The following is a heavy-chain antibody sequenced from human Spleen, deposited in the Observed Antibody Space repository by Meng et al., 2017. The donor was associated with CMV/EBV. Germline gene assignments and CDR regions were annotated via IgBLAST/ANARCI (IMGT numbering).Heavy chain of an antibody. CDR2: IYPSDSDT. D-gene: IGHD5-18*01. V-gene: IGHV5-51*01. CDR1: GYSINNYG. CDR3: ARQGYGYLYNWFDP. J-gene: IGHJ5*02. Sequence: GSGYSINNYGIGWVRQMPGKGLEWMGIIYPSDSDTRYSPSFQGQVTFSVDKSTRTAYLQWSSLKASDTAMYYCARQGYGYLYNWFDPWGQGTLVTVSS.